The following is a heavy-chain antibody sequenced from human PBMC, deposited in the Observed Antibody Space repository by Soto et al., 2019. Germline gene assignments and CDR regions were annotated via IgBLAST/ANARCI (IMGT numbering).Heavy chain of an antibody. CDR2: IIPIFGTA. Sequence: SVKVSCKASGGTFSSYAISWVRQAPGQGLEWMGGIIPIFGTANYAQKFQGRVTITADKSTSTAYMELSSLRSEDTAVYYCARNFVLRFLEWLPYGMDVWGQGTTVTVSS. V-gene: IGHV1-69*06. J-gene: IGHJ6*02. CDR1: GGTFSSYA. D-gene: IGHD3-3*01. CDR3: ARNFVLRFLEWLPYGMDV.